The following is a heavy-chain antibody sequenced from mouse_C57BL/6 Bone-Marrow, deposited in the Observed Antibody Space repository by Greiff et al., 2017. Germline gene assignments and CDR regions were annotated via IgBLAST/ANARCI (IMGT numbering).Heavy chain of an antibody. V-gene: IGHV1-22*01. D-gene: IGHD2-4*01. J-gene: IGHJ2*01. CDR1: GYTFTDYN. CDR3: ARGGDTYYDYSYYFDY. Sequence: EVQLQQSGPELVKPGASVKMSCKASGYTFTDYNMHWVKQSHGKSLEWIGYINPNNGGTSYNQKFKGKATLTVNKSSSTAYMELRSLTSEDSAVYYCARGGDTYYDYSYYFDYWGQGTTLTVSS. CDR2: INPNNGGT.